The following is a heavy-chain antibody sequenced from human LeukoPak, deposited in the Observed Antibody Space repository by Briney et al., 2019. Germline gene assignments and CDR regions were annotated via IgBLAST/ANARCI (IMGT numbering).Heavy chain of an antibody. CDR1: GFTFSIYE. CDR3: ARAHYYDSSGLDY. CDR2: ISSRGSSI. V-gene: IGHV3-48*03. Sequence: GGPLRLSCAASGFTFSIYEMNWVRKAQGKGLEWFSYISSRGSSIYYAASVKGRFTISRDNGKNSLYLQMNSLRAEDTAVYYCARAHYYDSSGLDYWGQGTLVTVSS. J-gene: IGHJ4*02. D-gene: IGHD3-22*01.